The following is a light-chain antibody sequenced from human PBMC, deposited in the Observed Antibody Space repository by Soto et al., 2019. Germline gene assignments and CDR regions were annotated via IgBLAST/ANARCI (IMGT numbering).Light chain of an antibody. J-gene: IGLJ1*01. V-gene: IGLV2-23*03. CDR2: EGS. CDR3: CSYAGGSNV. CDR1: SSDVGSYEF. Sequence: QSALTQHASVSESPGQSITISCTGTSSDVGSYEFVSWYQQYPGKAPKLMIYEGSKRPSGVSDRFSGSKSGNTASLTISGLQAEDEADYFCCSYAGGSNVFGAGTKHRP.